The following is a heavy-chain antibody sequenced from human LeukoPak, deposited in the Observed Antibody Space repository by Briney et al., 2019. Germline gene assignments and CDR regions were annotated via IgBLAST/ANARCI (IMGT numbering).Heavy chain of an antibody. CDR1: GGSISSYY. J-gene: IGHJ3*02. Sequence: PSETLSLTCTVSGGSISSYYWSGIRQPPGKGLEWIGYISYSGSTDYNPSLKSRVTISLDTSKNQFSLRLSSVTAADTAVYYCARETRLHSGSYSNDAFDIWGQGTMVTVSS. CDR2: ISYSGST. CDR3: ARETRLHSGSYSNDAFDI. V-gene: IGHV4-59*01. D-gene: IGHD1-26*01.